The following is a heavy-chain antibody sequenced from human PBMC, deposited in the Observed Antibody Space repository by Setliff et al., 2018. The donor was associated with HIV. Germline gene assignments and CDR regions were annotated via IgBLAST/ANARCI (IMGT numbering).Heavy chain of an antibody. CDR3: ARVLLRTNAVYGVVSNRFDP. J-gene: IGHJ5*02. D-gene: IGHD2-8*01. Sequence: RLSCVASGFTFSSYWLSWVRQAPGKGLEWVANIKEDGSEKYYVDSVKGRFTISRDNDMNSLYLQMNSLRAEDTAVYYCARVLLRTNAVYGVVSNRFDPWGQGSLVSVSS. CDR1: GFTFSSYW. CDR2: IKEDGSEK. V-gene: IGHV3-7*03.